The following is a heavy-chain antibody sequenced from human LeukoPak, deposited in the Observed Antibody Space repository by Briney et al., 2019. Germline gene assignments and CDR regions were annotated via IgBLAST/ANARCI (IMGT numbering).Heavy chain of an antibody. V-gene: IGHV4-59*01. CDR3: AREPGPPPGMNAFDI. Sequence: PSETLSLTCTVSGGSISSYYWSWIRQPPGKGLEWIGYIYYSGSTNYNPSLKSRVTISVDTSKNQFSLKLSSVTAADTAVYYCAREPGPPPGMNAFDIWGQGTMVTVSS. J-gene: IGHJ3*02. CDR1: GGSISSYY. CDR2: IYYSGST.